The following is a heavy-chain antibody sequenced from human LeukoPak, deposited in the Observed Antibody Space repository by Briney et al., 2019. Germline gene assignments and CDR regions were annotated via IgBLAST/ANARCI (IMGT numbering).Heavy chain of an antibody. V-gene: IGHV1-2*02. Sequence: GASVKVSCKASGYTFTGYYMHWVRQAPGQGLEWMGWINPNSGGTNYAQKFQGRVTMTRDTSISTAYMELSRLRSDDTAVYYCARERTYYCDSSGYHHQYYFDYWGQGTLVTVSS. CDR3: ARERTYYCDSSGYHHQYYFDY. CDR1: GYTFTGYY. D-gene: IGHD3-22*01. CDR2: INPNSGGT. J-gene: IGHJ4*02.